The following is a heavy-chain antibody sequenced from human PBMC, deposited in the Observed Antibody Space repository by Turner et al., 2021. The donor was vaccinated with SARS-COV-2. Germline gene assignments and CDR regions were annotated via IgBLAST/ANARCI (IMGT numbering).Heavy chain of an antibody. CDR2: IYDSGST. CDR1: GGSISSGDYY. CDR3: ARVVVLRRAYFDY. J-gene: IGHJ4*02. D-gene: IGHD2-8*01. Sequence: QVQLQESGPGLVKPSQTLSLTCTVSGGSISSGDYYWSWIRQPPGKGLEWIGYIYDSGSTYYNPSLKSRLTISVDTSKNQFSLKLSSVTAADTAVYYCARVVVLRRAYFDYWGQGTLVTVSS. V-gene: IGHV4-30-4*01.